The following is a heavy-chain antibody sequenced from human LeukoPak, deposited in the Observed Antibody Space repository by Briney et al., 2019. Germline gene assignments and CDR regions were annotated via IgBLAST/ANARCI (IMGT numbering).Heavy chain of an antibody. CDR1: GFTFGDYA. CDR2: IRSKAKGGTT. J-gene: IGHJ4*02. Sequence: GRSLRLSCTASGFTFGDYAMSWFRQAPGKGLKWVGFIRSKAKGGTTEYAASVKGRFTISRDDSRSIAYLQMNSLKTEDTAVYYCAHDTSGYAYYFDYWGQGTLVTVSS. V-gene: IGHV3-49*03. D-gene: IGHD3-22*01. CDR3: AHDTSGYAYYFDY.